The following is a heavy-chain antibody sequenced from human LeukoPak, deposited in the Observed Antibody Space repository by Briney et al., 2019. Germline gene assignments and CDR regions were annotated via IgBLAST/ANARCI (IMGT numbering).Heavy chain of an antibody. D-gene: IGHD3-22*01. J-gene: IGHJ6*02. CDR2: IYYSGST. Sequence: SQTLSLTCTVSGGSISSGGYYWSWIRQHPGKGLEWFGYIYYSGSTYYNPSLKSRVTISVDTSKNQFSLKLSSVTAADTAVYYCARGGDDSSGYYSPYYYYGMDVWGQGTTVTVSS. CDR1: GGSISSGGYY. CDR3: ARGGDDSSGYYSPYYYYGMDV. V-gene: IGHV4-31*03.